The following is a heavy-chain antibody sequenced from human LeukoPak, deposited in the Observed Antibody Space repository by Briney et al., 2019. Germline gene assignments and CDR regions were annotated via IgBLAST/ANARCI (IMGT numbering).Heavy chain of an antibody. J-gene: IGHJ4*02. CDR1: GFTVSSNY. CDR2: IYSGGST. V-gene: IGHV3-53*01. D-gene: IGHD6-13*01. CDR3: VRVGGGSSWYWEYFDY. Sequence: GGSLRLSCAASGFTVSSNYMSWVRQAPGKGLEWVSVIYSGGSTYYADSVKGRFTISRDNSKNTLYLQMNSLRAEDTAVYYCVRVGGGSSWYWEYFDYWGQGTLVTVSS.